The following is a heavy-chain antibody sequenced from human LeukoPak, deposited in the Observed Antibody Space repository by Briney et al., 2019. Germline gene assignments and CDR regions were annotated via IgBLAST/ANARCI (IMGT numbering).Heavy chain of an antibody. CDR1: GFTFSDYY. Sequence: GGSLRLSCAASGFTFSDYYMNWIRQAPGKGLEWVSYVSGSTTYTKYADSVKGRFTISRDNSKNTLYLQMNSLRAEDTAVYYCARDLGLTGYYATFDYWGQGTLVTVSS. D-gene: IGHD3-9*01. J-gene: IGHJ4*02. V-gene: IGHV3-11*06. CDR3: ARDLGLTGYYATFDY. CDR2: VSGSTTYT.